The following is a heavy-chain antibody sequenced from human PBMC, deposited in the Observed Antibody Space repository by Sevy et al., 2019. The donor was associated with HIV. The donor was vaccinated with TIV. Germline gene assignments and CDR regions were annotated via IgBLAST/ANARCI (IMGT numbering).Heavy chain of an antibody. V-gene: IGHV5-51*01. CDR2: IYPGDSDT. Sequence: GESLKISCKGSGYIFTSYWIGWVRQMPGKGLEWMGIIYPGDSDTRYSPSFQGQVTISVDKSINTAYLQWRSLKGSDTAMYYCARIGYCSGRSCTGFDPWGQGTLVTVSS. CDR3: ARIGYCSGRSCTGFDP. D-gene: IGHD2-15*01. CDR1: GYIFTSYW. J-gene: IGHJ5*02.